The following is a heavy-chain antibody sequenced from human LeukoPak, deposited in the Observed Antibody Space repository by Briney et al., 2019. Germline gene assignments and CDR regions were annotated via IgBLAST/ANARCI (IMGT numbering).Heavy chain of an antibody. J-gene: IGHJ4*02. CDR3: ARVLAAAAHFDY. D-gene: IGHD6-13*01. Sequence: SETLSLTCTVSGGSVSNNNYYWGWIRQHPGKGLEWIGSLSYSGSTYYNPSLKSRVTISVDTSKNQFSLKVSSVTAADTAVYYCARVLAAAAHFDYWGQGTLVTVSS. V-gene: IGHV4-39*01. CDR2: LSYSGST. CDR1: GGSVSNNNYY.